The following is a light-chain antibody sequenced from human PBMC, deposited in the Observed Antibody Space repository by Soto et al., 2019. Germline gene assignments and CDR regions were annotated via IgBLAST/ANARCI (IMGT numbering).Light chain of an antibody. CDR1: QSISSW. J-gene: IGKJ1*01. Sequence: DIQMTQSPSTLSASVGDRVTITCRASQSISSWLAWYQQKPGKAPKLLIYKASTLQSGVPARFSGSGSGTEFTLAISSLQSDDSATYYCQQDNAKGTFGQGTKVEIK. CDR3: QQDNAKGT. CDR2: KAS. V-gene: IGKV1-5*03.